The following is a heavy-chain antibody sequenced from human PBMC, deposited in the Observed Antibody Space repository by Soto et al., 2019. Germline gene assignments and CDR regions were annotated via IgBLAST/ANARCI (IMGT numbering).Heavy chain of an antibody. J-gene: IGHJ4*02. Sequence: QITLKESGPTLVKPTQTLTLTCTFSGFSLSTSGVGVGWIRQPPGKALEWLGISYWDDDKRYSPSLKIRVTITKDTFKNQLVLTMTNMDPVDTATYYCAHLPWKQLWPRAPVVYWGQGNPVTVSS. CDR2: SYWDDDK. CDR1: GFSLSTSGVG. CDR3: AHLPWKQLWPRAPVVY. D-gene: IGHD5-18*01. V-gene: IGHV2-5*02.